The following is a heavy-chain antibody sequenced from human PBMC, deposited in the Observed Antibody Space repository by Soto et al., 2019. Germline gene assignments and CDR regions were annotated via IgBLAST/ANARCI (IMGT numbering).Heavy chain of an antibody. CDR3: ARGYYDSSGGYYYYGMDV. D-gene: IGHD3-22*01. J-gene: IGHJ6*02. V-gene: IGHV4-59*01. CDR1: GGSISSYY. Sequence: SETLSLTCTVSGGSISSYYWSWIRQPPGKGLEWIGYIYYSGSTNYNPSLKSRVTISVDTSKNQFSLKLSSVAAADTAVYYCARGYYDSSGGYYYYGMDVWGQGTTVTVSS. CDR2: IYYSGST.